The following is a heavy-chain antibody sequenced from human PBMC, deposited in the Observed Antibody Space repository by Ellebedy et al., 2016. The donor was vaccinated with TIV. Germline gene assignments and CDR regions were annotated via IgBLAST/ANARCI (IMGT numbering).Heavy chain of an antibody. CDR2: IYYSGST. J-gene: IGHJ4*02. CDR1: GGSISSSSYY. CDR3: AIQGGGY. D-gene: IGHD3-16*01. V-gene: IGHV4-39*06. Sequence: SETLSLXXTVSGGSISSSSYYWGWFRQPPGLGLEWIGSIYYSGSTYYNPSLKSRVTISVDTTKNLFPLKLSAVTAADTAVYYCAIQGGGYWGQGTLVTVSS.